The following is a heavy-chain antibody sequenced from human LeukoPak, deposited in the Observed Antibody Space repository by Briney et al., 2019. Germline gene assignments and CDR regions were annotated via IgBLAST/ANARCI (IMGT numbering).Heavy chain of an antibody. D-gene: IGHD3-10*01. V-gene: IGHV4-30-4*01. J-gene: IGHJ5*02. CDR2: IYYTGST. Sequence: SESLSLTCTVPGGSISSGDYYWRWIRQPPGKGLEWIGYIYYTGSTYYNPSLKTRVTISVDTSKNQFSLKLSSVTAADTAVYYCARTSLGGAWFDPWGQGTLVTVSS. CDR3: ARTSLGGAWFDP. CDR1: GGSISSGDYY.